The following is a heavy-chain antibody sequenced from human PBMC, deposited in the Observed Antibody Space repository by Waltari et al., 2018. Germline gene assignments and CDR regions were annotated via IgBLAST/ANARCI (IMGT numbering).Heavy chain of an antibody. V-gene: IGHV4-59*01. J-gene: IGHJ6*03. D-gene: IGHD6-13*01. CDR3: ARVRQLDYYYYYMDV. Sequence: QVQLQESGPGLVKPSETLSLTCTVSGGSISSYYWSWLRQPPGKGLEWIGYIYYSGSTNYNPSLKSRVTISVDTSKNQFSLKLSSVTAADTAVYYCARVRQLDYYYYYMDVWGKGTTVTVSS. CDR2: IYYSGST. CDR1: GGSISSYY.